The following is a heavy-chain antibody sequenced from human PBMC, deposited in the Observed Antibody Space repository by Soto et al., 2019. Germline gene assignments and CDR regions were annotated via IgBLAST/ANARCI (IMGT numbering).Heavy chain of an antibody. D-gene: IGHD2-2*01. J-gene: IGHJ6*02. V-gene: IGHV3-23*01. CDR2: ISGSGGST. CDR3: AKRIGVPAALSYYYYYGMDV. Sequence: GGSLRLSCAASGFTFSSYAMSWVRQAPGKGLEWVSAISGSGGSTYYADSVKGRFTISRDNSKNTLYLQMNSLRAEDTAVYYCAKRIGVPAALSYYYYYGMDVWGQGTTVTVSS. CDR1: GFTFSSYA.